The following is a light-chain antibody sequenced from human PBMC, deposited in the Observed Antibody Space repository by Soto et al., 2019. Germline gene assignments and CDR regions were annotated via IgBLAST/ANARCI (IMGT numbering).Light chain of an antibody. J-gene: IGKJ1*01. CDR1: QSVSSW. V-gene: IGKV1-5*01. CDR2: DAS. Sequence: DIQMPQSPSTLSASVGDSVTITCRASQSVSSWLAWYQQKPGKAPKLLIYDASSLESGVPSRFSGSGSVTEFTLTISSLQPDDFATYYCQHYNSYGTFGQGTKVDIK. CDR3: QHYNSYGT.